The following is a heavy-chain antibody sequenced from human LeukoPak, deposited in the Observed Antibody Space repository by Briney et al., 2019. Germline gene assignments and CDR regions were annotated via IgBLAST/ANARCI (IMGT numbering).Heavy chain of an antibody. D-gene: IGHD3-22*01. CDR2: ITSSGAAT. CDR3: AKDRPNYYGSNGHYYKLNGDC. Sequence: SGGSLRLSCAASGFTFSSYAMTWVCQAPGKGLEWVSSITSSGAATYYADFVKGRFTISRDNSDNTLYLQMNSLRAEDTAVYYCAKDRPNYYGSNGHYYKLNGDCWGQGTLVTVSS. CDR1: GFTFSSYA. J-gene: IGHJ4*02. V-gene: IGHV3-23*01.